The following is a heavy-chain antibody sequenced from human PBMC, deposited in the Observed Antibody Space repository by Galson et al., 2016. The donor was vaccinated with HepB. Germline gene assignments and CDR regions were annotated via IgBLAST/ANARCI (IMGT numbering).Heavy chain of an antibody. J-gene: IGHJ4*02. CDR2: ISGSTSYI. Sequence: SLRLSCAASGFTFSDYNMNWVRQAPGKGLGWVSSISGSTSYIYYIDSVKGRFTISRDNAKSSLYLQMDSLRAEDTAVYYCAGHFYASGSYYNPFVYWGQGTLVTVSS. D-gene: IGHD3-10*01. V-gene: IGHV3-21*01. CDR3: AGHFYASGSYYNPFVY. CDR1: GFTFSDYN.